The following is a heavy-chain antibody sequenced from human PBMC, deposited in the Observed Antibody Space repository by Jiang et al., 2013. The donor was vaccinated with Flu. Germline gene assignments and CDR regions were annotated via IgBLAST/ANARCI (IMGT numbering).Heavy chain of an antibody. D-gene: IGHD6-13*01. CDR1: GDSVSSNSAA. V-gene: IGHV6-1*01. J-gene: IGHJ4*02. Sequence: QTLSLTCAISGDSVSSNSAAWNWIRQSPSRGLEWLGRTYYRSKWYNDYAVSVKSRITINPDTSKNQLSLQLNSVTPEDTAVYYCARGDKAAAGLRLYYFDYWGQGTLVTVSS. CDR3: ARGDKAAAGLRLYYFDY. CDR2: TYYRSKWYN.